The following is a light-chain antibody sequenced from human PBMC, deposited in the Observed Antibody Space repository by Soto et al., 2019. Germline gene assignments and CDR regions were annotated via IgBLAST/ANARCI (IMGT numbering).Light chain of an antibody. Sequence: EIVMTQSPATLSVSPGERATLSCRASQSVSTNLGWYQQKPGQAPRLLIYGASSRATGIPGRFSGSGSGTEFTLTISSLQAEDFAIYYCQQYNNWPRTFGQGTNVEIK. V-gene: IGKV3-15*01. CDR2: GAS. CDR1: QSVSTN. J-gene: IGKJ1*01. CDR3: QQYNNWPRT.